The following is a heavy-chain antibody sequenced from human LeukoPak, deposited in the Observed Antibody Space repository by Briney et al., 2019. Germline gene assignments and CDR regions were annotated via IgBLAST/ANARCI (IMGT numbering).Heavy chain of an antibody. D-gene: IGHD1-26*01. CDR3: AKYYTRGSYEGLDY. CDR1: GLTFSTND. CDR2: ITAIGGST. J-gene: IGHJ4*02. Sequence: GGSLRLSCAASGLTFSTNDMSWVRQAPGKGLEWVSAITAIGGSTYYADSVKGRFTISRDNSKNTLFLQMNSLRAEDTAAYYCAKYYTRGSYEGLDYWGQGTLVTVSP. V-gene: IGHV3-23*01.